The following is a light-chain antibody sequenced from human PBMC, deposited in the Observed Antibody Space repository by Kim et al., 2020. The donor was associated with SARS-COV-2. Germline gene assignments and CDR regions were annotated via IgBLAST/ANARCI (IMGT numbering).Light chain of an antibody. CDR3: GAWDSSLDALV. CDR1: GSSIGNNY. V-gene: IGLV1-51*01. J-gene: IGLJ2*01. Sequence: GQKVTISCPGSGSSIGNNYVSWYQQRPGTAPILVIDDNKERPSGIPDRFSGSKSGTSATLGITGLRTGDEADYDCGAWDSSLDALVFGGGTQLTVL. CDR2: DNK.